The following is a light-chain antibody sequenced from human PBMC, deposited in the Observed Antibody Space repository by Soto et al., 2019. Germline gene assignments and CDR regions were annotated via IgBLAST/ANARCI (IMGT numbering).Light chain of an antibody. CDR3: AAWDDSLNGLYD. J-gene: IGLJ1*01. CDR2: TDN. CDR1: SSNIGINT. V-gene: IGLV1-44*01. Sequence: QSVLTQPPSASGTPGQRVTISCSGSSSNIGINTVNWYQQVPGTAPKLLIYTDNQRPSGVPDRFSGSKSGTSASLAISGLQSEDEADYYCAAWDDSLNGLYDFGTGTKVTVL.